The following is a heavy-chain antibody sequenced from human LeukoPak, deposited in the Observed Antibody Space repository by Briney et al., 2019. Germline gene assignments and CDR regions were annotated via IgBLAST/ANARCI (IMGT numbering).Heavy chain of an antibody. J-gene: IGHJ6*03. CDR3: ARGLYYYDSSGYYGGVYYYCYMDV. CDR1: GFTFSSYA. CDR2: ISYDGSNK. V-gene: IGHV3-30*04. Sequence: PGGSLRLSCAASGFTFSSYAMHWVRQAPGKGLEWVAVISYDGSNKYYADSVKGRFTISRDNSKNTLYLQMNSLRAEDTAVYYCARGLYYYDSSGYYGGVYYYCYMDVWGKGTTVTVSS. D-gene: IGHD3-22*01.